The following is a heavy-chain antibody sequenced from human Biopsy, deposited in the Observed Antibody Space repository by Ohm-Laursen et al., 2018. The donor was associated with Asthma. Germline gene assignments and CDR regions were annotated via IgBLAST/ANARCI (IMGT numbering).Heavy chain of an antibody. Sequence: VKVACKTSGYTFNSAGITWVRQAPGQGLEWMGWISVYNGNTKVAQKLQDRVTMITDTSTSTAYMELRSLRSDDTAVYFCARAVDYSHYYGIDVWGQGTTVTVS. J-gene: IGHJ6*02. V-gene: IGHV1-18*01. CDR2: ISVYNGNT. CDR1: GYTFNSAG. D-gene: IGHD3-10*01. CDR3: ARAVDYSHYYGIDV.